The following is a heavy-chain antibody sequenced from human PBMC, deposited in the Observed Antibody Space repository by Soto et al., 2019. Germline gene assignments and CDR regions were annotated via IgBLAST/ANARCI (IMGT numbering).Heavy chain of an antibody. CDR1: GFTFSGFG. D-gene: IGHD2-15*01. CDR2: IFFDGSRE. J-gene: IGHJ6*02. CDR3: ARDGYCSGMRCDSDYFYGLEV. Sequence: QVQLVESGGGVVQPGGSLRLSCAASGFTFSGFGMHWVRQAPGKGLEWVAVIFFDGSREFYADSVKGRFSLSRDNSKNTMSLQMSSLGVEDTAVYYCARDGYCSGMRCDSDYFYGLEVRGRGTRVTVSS. V-gene: IGHV3-30*03.